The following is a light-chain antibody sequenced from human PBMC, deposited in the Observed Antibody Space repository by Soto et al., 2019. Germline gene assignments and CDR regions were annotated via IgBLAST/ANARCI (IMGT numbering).Light chain of an antibody. CDR2: EVS. J-gene: IGLJ2*01. CDR3: SSYAGSNNVVV. Sequence: QSVLTQPPSASGSPGQSVTISCTGTSSDVGGYNYVSWYRQHPGKAPKLMIYEVSKRPSGVPDRFSGSKSGNTASLTVSGLQAEDEADYYCSSYAGSNNVVVFGGGTKVTVL. CDR1: SSDVGGYNY. V-gene: IGLV2-8*01.